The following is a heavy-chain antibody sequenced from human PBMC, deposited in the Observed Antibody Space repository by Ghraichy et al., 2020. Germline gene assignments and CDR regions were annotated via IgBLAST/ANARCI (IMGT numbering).Heavy chain of an antibody. D-gene: IGHD3-3*01. CDR2: ISGSGGST. V-gene: IGHV3-23*01. CDR1: GFTFSSYA. CDR3: ARGRFLEWLLYDY. J-gene: IGHJ4*02. Sequence: GGSLRLSCAASGFTFSSYAMSWVRQAPGKGLEWVSAISGSGGSTYYADSVKGRFTISRDNSKNTLYLQMNSLRAEDTAVYYCARGRFLEWLLYDYWGQGTLVTVSS.